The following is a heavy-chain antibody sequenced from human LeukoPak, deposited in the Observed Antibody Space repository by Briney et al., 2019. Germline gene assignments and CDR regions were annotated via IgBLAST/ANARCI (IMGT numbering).Heavy chain of an antibody. J-gene: IGHJ6*02. CDR3: ARVGQAAAAGISYYYGMDV. D-gene: IGHD6-13*01. CDR1: GYSISSGYY. CDR2: IYHSGST. Sequence: SETLSLTCTVSGYSISSGYYWGWIRQPPGKGLEWIGSIYHSGSTYYNPSLKSRVTISVDTSKNQFTLKLSSVTAADTAVYYCARVGQAAAAGISYYYGMDVWGQGTTVTVSS. V-gene: IGHV4-38-2*02.